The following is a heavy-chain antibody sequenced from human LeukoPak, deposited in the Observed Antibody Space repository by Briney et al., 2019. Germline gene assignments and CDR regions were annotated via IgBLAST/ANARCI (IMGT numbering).Heavy chain of an antibody. J-gene: IGHJ4*02. V-gene: IGHV3-23*01. D-gene: IGHD3-22*01. CDR1: GFTFSAYA. CDR3: AKEGSSGYYFNY. CDR2: IRGSGGGT. Sequence: GGSLRLPCAASGFTFSAYAMTWVRQARGKGLEWVSAIRGSGGGTYYADSVKGRFTISRDNSKNTLYLQMNSLRAEDTALYYCAKEGSSGYYFNYWGQGTLVTVSS.